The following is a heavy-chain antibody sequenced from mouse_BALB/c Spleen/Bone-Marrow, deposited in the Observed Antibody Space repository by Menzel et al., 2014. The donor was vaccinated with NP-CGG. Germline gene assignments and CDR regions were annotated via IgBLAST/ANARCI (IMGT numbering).Heavy chain of an antibody. Sequence: VQLQQSGAEVVNPGASVRLSRRTSGYTFTNYWIQWVKQRPGQGLGWIGEIFPGTDTTYYNEKFKDKATLTIDTSSSTAYMQLSNLTSEDSAVYFCARNYDYDEGAWFTYWGQGTLVTVSA. CDR3: ARNYDYDEGAWFTY. J-gene: IGHJ3*01. D-gene: IGHD2-4*01. V-gene: IGHV1S132*01. CDR2: IFPGTDTT. CDR1: GYTFTNYW.